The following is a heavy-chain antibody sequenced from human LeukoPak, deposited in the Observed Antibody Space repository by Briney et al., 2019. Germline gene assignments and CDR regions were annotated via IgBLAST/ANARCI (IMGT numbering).Heavy chain of an antibody. J-gene: IGHJ4*02. CDR2: IYYSGST. CDR3: ARGHQAVFDY. Sequence: SETLSLTCTVSGGSISTSSYYWGWIRQPPGKGLECIGNIYYSGSTYYNPSLKSRVTISVDTSKNQFSLKLSSVTAADTAVYYCARGHQAVFDYWGQGTLVTVSS. V-gene: IGHV4-39*07. CDR1: GGSISTSSYY.